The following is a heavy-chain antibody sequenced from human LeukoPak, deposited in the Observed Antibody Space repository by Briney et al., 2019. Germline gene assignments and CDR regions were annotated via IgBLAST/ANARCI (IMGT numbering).Heavy chain of an antibody. J-gene: IGHJ4*02. CDR2: IYSSVRT. CDR3: ARDVLRFGALFTPD. CDR1: GGSISSYY. V-gene: IGHV4-59*01. Sequence: SETLSLTCTVSGGSISSYYWSWIRQPPGKGLEWIGYIYSSVRTNYNPSLKSRVTISVDTSKNQFSLKLSSVTAADTAVYYCARDVLRFGALFTPDWGQGTLVTVSS. D-gene: IGHD3-10*01.